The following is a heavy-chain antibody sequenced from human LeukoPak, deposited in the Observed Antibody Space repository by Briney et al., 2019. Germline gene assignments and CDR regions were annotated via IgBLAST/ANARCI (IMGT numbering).Heavy chain of an antibody. CDR2: INHSGST. CDR3: ARPSYYYDKDAFDI. Sequence: PSETLSLTCAVYGGSFSGYYWSWIRQPPGKGLEWIGEINHSGSTNYNPSLKSRVTISVDTSKNQFSLKLSSVTAADTAVYYCARPSYYYDKDAFDIWGRGTMVTVSS. J-gene: IGHJ3*02. V-gene: IGHV4-34*01. CDR1: GGSFSGYY. D-gene: IGHD3-22*01.